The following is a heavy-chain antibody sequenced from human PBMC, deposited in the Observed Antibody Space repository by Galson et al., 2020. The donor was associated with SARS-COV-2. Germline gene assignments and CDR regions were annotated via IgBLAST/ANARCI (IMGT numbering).Heavy chain of an antibody. V-gene: IGHV4-61*01. Sequence: SETLSLTCTVSGGSFSSGSYSWHWIRQPPGKGLEWIGYISYSGSTNYNPSPKSRLTISVDTYKNQISLEQSSVTAADTAVYYCARALLWFGELRYYYYGMDVWGQGTTVTVSS. D-gene: IGHD3-10*01. J-gene: IGHJ6*02. CDR3: ARALLWFGELRYYYYGMDV. CDR2: ISYSGST. CDR1: GGSFSSGSYS.